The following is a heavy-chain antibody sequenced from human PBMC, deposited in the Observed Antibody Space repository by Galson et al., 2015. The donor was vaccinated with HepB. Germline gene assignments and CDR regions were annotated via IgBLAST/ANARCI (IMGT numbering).Heavy chain of an antibody. CDR2: IYWNDDK. Sequence: PALVKPTQTLTLTCTFSGFSLSTSGVGVGWIRQPPGKALEWLALIYWNDDKRYSPSLKSRVTITKDTSKNQVVLTMTNMDPVDTATYYCARSTGYSSSWYGDWFDPWGQRTLVTVSS. D-gene: IGHD6-13*01. CDR3: ARSTGYSSSWYGDWFDP. V-gene: IGHV2-5*01. CDR1: GFSLSTSGVG. J-gene: IGHJ5*02.